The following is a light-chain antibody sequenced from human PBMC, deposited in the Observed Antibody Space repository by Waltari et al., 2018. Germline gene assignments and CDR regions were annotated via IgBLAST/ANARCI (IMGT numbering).Light chain of an antibody. J-gene: IGLJ1*01. CDR3: QSYDSRLNTYV. Sequence: QSVLTQPPSASRAPGQGVTLTVTLSGTNIGAGYDVSWYQQLPGTSTKHLIYGNSNRPSGVPDRFSGSKSGTSASLAISGLLAEDEADYYCQSYDSRLNTYVFGTGTEVTVL. V-gene: IGLV1-40*01. CDR1: GTNIGAGYD. CDR2: GNS.